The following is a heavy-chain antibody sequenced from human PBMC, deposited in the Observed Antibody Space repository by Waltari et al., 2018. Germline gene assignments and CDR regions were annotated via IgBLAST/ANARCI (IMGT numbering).Heavy chain of an antibody. CDR3: ARVGVGVLFDY. V-gene: IGHV4-59*11. Sequence: QVQLQESGPGLVKPSETLSLTCTVSGGSISSHYWSWIRQPPGKGLEWIGYIYYSGSTNYHPSLKSRVTISVDTSKNQFSLKLSSVTAADTAVYYCARVGVGVLFDYWGQGTLVTVSS. CDR1: GGSISSHY. J-gene: IGHJ4*02. D-gene: IGHD1-26*01. CDR2: IYYSGST.